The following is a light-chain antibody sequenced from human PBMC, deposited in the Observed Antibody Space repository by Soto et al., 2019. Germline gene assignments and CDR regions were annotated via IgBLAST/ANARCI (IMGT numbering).Light chain of an antibody. CDR3: QQYHLYWT. CDR2: GAS. Sequence: DIPLTQSPSTLSASVGDRVTITFRASQRIATWLAWYQHQPGSAPKLLIYGASTLQSGVPSRFSGSGSGAEFTVTIDNLQPEDFATYYCQQYHLYWTFGPGTKVDIK. V-gene: IGKV1-5*01. J-gene: IGKJ1*01. CDR1: QRIATW.